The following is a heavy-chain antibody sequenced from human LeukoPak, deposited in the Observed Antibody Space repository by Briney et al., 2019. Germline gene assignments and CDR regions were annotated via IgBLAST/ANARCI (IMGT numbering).Heavy chain of an antibody. CDR1: GGSISSYY. J-gene: IGHJ2*01. CDR2: IYYSGST. D-gene: IGHD2-21*01. Sequence: SETLSLTXXXSGGSISSYYWSWIRQPPGKGLEWIGYIYYSGSTNYNPSLKSRVTISVDTSKNQFSLKLSSVTAADTAVYYCARRDLFYWYFDLWGRGTLVTVSS. V-gene: IGHV4-59*08. CDR3: ARRDLFYWYFDL.